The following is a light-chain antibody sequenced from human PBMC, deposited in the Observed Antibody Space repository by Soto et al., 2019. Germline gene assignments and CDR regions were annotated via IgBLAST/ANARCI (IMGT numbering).Light chain of an antibody. J-gene: IGLJ3*02. CDR1: SSDVGRYDL. Sequence: QSVLTQPASVSGSPGQSITIPCTGTSSDVGRYDLVSWYQQRPGKAPRLVIFDVSIRASGVSNRFSASKSGSTASLTISGLQFEDEADSYCYSYTGTSTLGVFGGGPKLTVL. V-gene: IGLV2-14*03. CDR3: YSYTGTSTLGV. CDR2: DVS.